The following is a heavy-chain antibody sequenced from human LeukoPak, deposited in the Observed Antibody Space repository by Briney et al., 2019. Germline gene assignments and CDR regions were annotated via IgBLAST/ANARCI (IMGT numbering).Heavy chain of an antibody. CDR1: GFTFSSHA. CDR2: ITSGSGSNV. J-gene: IGHJ4*02. CDR3: ANPASWSFDY. V-gene: IGHV3-23*01. D-gene: IGHD6-13*01. Sequence: GGSLRLSCAASGFTFSSHAMSWVRQAPGKGLEWVSAITSGSGSNVYYTDSLKGRFTISRDNSKNTLYLQMNSLRAEDPAVYYCANPASWSFDYWGKGPLSTASA.